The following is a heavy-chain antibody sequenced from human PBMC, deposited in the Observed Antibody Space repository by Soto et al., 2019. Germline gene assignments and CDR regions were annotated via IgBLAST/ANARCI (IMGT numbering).Heavy chain of an antibody. V-gene: IGHV4-30-2*01. CDR3: ARVREYDSSGYYYCYFDY. Sequence: PSETLSLTCTVSGGSISSGGYSWSWIRQPPGKGLEWIGYIYHSGSTYYNPSLKSRVTISVDRSKNQFSLKLSSVTAADTAVYYCARVREYDSSGYYYCYFDYWGQGTLVTVSS. D-gene: IGHD3-22*01. CDR2: IYHSGST. J-gene: IGHJ4*02. CDR1: GGSISSGGYS.